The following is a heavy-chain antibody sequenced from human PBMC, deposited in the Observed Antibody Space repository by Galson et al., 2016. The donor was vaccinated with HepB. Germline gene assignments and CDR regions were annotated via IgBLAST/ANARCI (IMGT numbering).Heavy chain of an antibody. CDR1: GGSISSGDYS. V-gene: IGHV4-30-2*01. CDR3: ARTRQQPNYWYFDP. Sequence: TLSLTCAVTGGSISSGDYSWSWIRQPPGKGLEWIGYIYDSGRTNYNPALKRRLTISEDRSKNQVSLKVTSVTAADTAIEYCARTRQQPNYWYFDPWGRGTLVTVSS. J-gene: IGHJ2*01. D-gene: IGHD1/OR15-1a*01. CDR2: IYDSGRT.